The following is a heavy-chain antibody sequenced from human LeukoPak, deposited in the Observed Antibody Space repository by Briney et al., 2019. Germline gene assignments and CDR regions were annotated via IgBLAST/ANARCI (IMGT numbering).Heavy chain of an antibody. D-gene: IGHD1/OR15-1a*01. CDR3: ARHRGNRRFDP. CDR2: INHSGST. V-gene: IGHV4-39*01. J-gene: IGHJ5*02. Sequence: PSETLSLTCSVSGGSISRSTYYWSWIRQPPGKGLEWIGEINHSGSTNYNPSLESRVTISVDTSKNQFSLKLSSVTAADTAVYYCARHRGNRRFDPWGQGTLATVSS. CDR1: GGSISRSTYY.